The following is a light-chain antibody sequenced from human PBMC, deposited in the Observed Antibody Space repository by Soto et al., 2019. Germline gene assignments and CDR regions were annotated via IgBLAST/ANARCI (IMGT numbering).Light chain of an antibody. J-gene: IGLJ2*01. V-gene: IGLV1-40*01. Sequence: QPVLTQPPSVSGAPGQRVTISCTGSSSNIGAGYDVHWYQQLPGTAPKLLIYGNSNRPSGVPDRFSGSKSGTSASLAITGLQAEDEADYYCQSYDSSLSGSIFGGGIKLTVL. CDR3: QSYDSSLSGSI. CDR2: GNS. CDR1: SSNIGAGYD.